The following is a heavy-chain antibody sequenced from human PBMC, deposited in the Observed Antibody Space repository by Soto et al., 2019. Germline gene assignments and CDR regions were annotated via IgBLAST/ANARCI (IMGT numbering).Heavy chain of an antibody. Sequence: LRLSCAASGFTFSSYATSWVRQAPGRGLEWVSSINIGGSSYYADSVKGRFTISRDNSKNTLYLRMNSLRAEDAAIYYCAKSYDSSGYYCLDFWGHGTLVTVSS. D-gene: IGHD3-22*01. CDR2: INIGGSS. J-gene: IGHJ4*01. CDR1: GFTFSSYA. V-gene: IGHV3-23*01. CDR3: AKSYDSSGYYCLDF.